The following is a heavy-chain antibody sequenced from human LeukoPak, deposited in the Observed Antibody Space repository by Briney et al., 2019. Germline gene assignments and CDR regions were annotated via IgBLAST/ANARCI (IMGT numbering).Heavy chain of an antibody. D-gene: IGHD6-19*01. CDR1: GFTFSSYA. CDR2: ISYDGSNK. Sequence: GRSLRLSCAASGFTFSSYAMHWVRQAPGKGLEWVAVISYDGSNKYYADSVKGRFTISRDNSKNTLYLRMNSLRAEDTAVYYCARWGIRYSSGWAPFDYWGQGTLVTVSS. CDR3: ARWGIRYSSGWAPFDY. V-gene: IGHV3-30-3*01. J-gene: IGHJ4*02.